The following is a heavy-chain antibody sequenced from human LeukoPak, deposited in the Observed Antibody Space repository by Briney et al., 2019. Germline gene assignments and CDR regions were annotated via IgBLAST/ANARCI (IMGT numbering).Heavy chain of an antibody. Sequence: PGGSLRLSCAASGFTFSSYAMHWVRQAPGKGLEWVAVISYDGSNKYYADSVKGRFTISRDKSRNTLYLQMTSLRAEDTAIYHCAKVLSGSYHPYYFGYWGQGTLVSVSS. CDR1: GFTFSSYA. V-gene: IGHV3-30-3*01. CDR2: ISYDGSNK. D-gene: IGHD3-16*02. CDR3: AKVLSGSYHPYYFGY. J-gene: IGHJ4*02.